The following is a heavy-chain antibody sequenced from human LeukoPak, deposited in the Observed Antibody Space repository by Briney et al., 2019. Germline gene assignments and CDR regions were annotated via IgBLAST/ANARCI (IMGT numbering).Heavy chain of an antibody. CDR3: ARHFGNYYDSPNRAMDI. CDR1: GYLFNTYW. D-gene: IGHD3-22*01. V-gene: IGHV5-51*01. J-gene: IGHJ3*02. CDR2: IYPVDSDT. Sequence: GESPKIYRQGSGYLFNTYWIGWVRPVPGKGLEWMGIIYPVDSDTKYSPSFQGQVTISADKSISTAYLQWSSLKASDTAMYYCARHFGNYYDSPNRAMDIWGQGTMVTVSS.